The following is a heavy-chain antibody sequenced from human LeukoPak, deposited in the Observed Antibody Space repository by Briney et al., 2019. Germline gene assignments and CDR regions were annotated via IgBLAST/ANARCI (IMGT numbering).Heavy chain of an antibody. CDR3: ASWSKVGATFDY. V-gene: IGHV1-69*06. CDR2: IIPSFGTT. Sequence: SVKVSCKASGGTLSSYAISWVRQVPGQGLEWEGAIIPSFGTTSYAQKFQGRVTMTADKSTSTAYMELSSLRSEDAAVYYCASWSKVGATFDYWGQGTLVTVSS. CDR1: GGTLSSYA. D-gene: IGHD1-26*01. J-gene: IGHJ4*02.